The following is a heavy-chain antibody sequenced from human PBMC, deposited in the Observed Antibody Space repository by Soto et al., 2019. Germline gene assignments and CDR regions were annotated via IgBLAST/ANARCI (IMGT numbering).Heavy chain of an antibody. CDR2: ISGSGGST. CDR3: AKDRIAARPRYYFDY. V-gene: IGHV3-23*01. Sequence: GGSLRLSCAASGFTFSSYAMSWVRQAPGKGLEWVSAISGSGGSTYYADSVKGRFTISRDNSKNTLYLQMNSLRAEDAAVYYCAKDRIAARPRYYFDYWGQGTLVTVSS. CDR1: GFTFSSYA. J-gene: IGHJ4*02. D-gene: IGHD6-6*01.